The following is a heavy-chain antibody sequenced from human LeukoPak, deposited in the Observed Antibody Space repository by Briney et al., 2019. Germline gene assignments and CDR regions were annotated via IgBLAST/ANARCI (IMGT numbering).Heavy chain of an antibody. V-gene: IGHV3-30*18. D-gene: IGHD3-22*01. CDR2: ISYDGSNK. Sequence: PGGSLRLSCAASGFTFSSYGMHWVRQAPGKGLEWVAVISYDGSNKYYADSVKGRFTISRDNSKNTLYLQMNSQRAEETAVYYCAKDYYDSSGYYLRGQYYFDYWGQGTLVTVSS. CDR1: GFTFSSYG. CDR3: AKDYYDSSGYYLRGQYYFDY. J-gene: IGHJ4*02.